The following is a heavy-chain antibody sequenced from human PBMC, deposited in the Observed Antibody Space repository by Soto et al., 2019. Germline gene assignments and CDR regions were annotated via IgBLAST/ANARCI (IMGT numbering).Heavy chain of an antibody. CDR2: ISYDGSNK. J-gene: IGHJ6*02. CDR3: ARGAVGSEWPIWRRDYYYYGMDV. Sequence: VGSLRLSCAASGFTFSSYAMHWVRQAPGKGLEWVAVISYDGSNKYYADSVKGRFTISRDNSKNTLYLQMNSLRAEDTAVYYCARGAVGSEWPIWRRDYYYYGMDVWGQGTTVTVSS. D-gene: IGHD3-3*01. CDR1: GFTFSSYA. V-gene: IGHV3-30-3*01.